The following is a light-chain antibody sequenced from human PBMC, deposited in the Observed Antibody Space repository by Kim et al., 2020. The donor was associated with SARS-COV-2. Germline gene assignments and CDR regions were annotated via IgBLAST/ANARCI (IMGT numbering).Light chain of an antibody. CDR1: QGISSY. CDR3: QQLNSYPQVT. J-gene: IGKJ4*01. V-gene: IGKV1-9*01. Sequence: SVGDRVNITCLASQGISSYLAWYQQKPGKAPKLLIYAASTLQSGVPSRFSGSGSGTEFTLTISSLQPEDFATYYCQQLNSYPQVTFGGGTKVDIK. CDR2: AAS.